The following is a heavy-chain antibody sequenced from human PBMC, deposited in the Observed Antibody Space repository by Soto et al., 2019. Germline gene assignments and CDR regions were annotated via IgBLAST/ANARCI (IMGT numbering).Heavy chain of an antibody. V-gene: IGHV3-33*01. CDR3: ARDLYYYDSSGYLQVYGMDV. Sequence: GGSLRLSCAASGFTFSSYGMHWVRQAPGKGLEWLAVIWYDGSNKYYAYSVKGRFTISRDNSKNTLYLQMNSLRAEDTAVYYCARDLYYYDSSGYLQVYGMDVWGQGTTVTVSS. D-gene: IGHD3-22*01. CDR1: GFTFSSYG. J-gene: IGHJ6*02. CDR2: IWYDGSNK.